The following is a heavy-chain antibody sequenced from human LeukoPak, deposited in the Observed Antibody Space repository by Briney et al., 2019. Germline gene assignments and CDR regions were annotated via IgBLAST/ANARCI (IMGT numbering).Heavy chain of an antibody. Sequence: ASVKVSCKASGGTFSSYTISWVRQAPGQGLEWMGRIISILGTANYEQKFQGRVTITADKSTSTAYMELSSLRSEDTAVYYCAILREDCSSTSCLDYWGQGTLVTVSS. CDR3: AILREDCSSTSCLDY. CDR2: IISILGTA. V-gene: IGHV1-69*08. CDR1: GGTFSSYT. D-gene: IGHD2-2*01. J-gene: IGHJ4*02.